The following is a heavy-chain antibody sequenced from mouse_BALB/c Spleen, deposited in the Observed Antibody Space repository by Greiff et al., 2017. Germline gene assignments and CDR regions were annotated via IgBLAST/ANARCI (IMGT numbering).Heavy chain of an antibody. V-gene: IGHV1-9*01. CDR3: AREYGKANWYFDV. CDR2: ILPGSGST. CDR1: GYTFSSYW. Sequence: VQLQQSGAELMKPGASVKISCKATGYTFSSYWIEWVKQRPGHGLEWIGEILPGSGSTNYNEKFKGKATFTADTSSNTAYMQLSSLTSEDSAVYYCAREYGKANWYFDVWGAGTTVTVSS. D-gene: IGHD2-10*02. J-gene: IGHJ1*01.